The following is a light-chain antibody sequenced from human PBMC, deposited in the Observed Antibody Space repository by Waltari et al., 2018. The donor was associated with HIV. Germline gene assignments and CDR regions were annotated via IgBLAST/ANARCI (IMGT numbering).Light chain of an antibody. V-gene: IGKV1-9*01. CDR1: QAISSY. J-gene: IGKJ4*01. CDR2: GAS. Sequence: DIQLTQSPSFVSASVGDTVTITCRASQAISSYVAWYQQRPTKAPSCLLYGASTLQAGVPSRFRGSGSGTEFTLTITSVQPDDFATYYCQQIKTLPLTFGGGTRIDIK. CDR3: QQIKTLPLT.